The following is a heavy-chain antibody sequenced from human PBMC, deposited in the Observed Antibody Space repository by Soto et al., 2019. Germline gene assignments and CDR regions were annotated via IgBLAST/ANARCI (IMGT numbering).Heavy chain of an antibody. CDR3: ARDEGPAANWHDR. CDR2: ISGYNGNT. D-gene: IGHD2-2*01. CDR1: GYIFINYG. V-gene: IGHV1-18*01. Sequence: ASVKVSCKASGYIFINYGITWVRQAPGQGLEWMGWISGYNGNTKYADKLQGRVTMTTDTSTTTAYMELRSLRSDDTAVYYCARDEGPAANWHDRWGQGPLVTVSS. J-gene: IGHJ5*02.